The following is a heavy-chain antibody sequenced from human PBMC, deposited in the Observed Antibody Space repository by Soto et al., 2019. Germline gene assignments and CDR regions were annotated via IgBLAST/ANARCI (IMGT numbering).Heavy chain of an antibody. CDR1: GLTVSANY. J-gene: IGHJ2*01. Sequence: GGSLRLSCAASGLTVSANYMNWVRQAPGKGLEWVSLLYSGGTAYYADSVRGRFTISRDNSKNTLYLQMNSLRVEDTAVYFCARARSSTMIVVTNHWYFDLWGRGTLVTVSS. V-gene: IGHV3-53*01. D-gene: IGHD3-22*01. CDR2: LYSGGTA. CDR3: ARARSSTMIVVTNHWYFDL.